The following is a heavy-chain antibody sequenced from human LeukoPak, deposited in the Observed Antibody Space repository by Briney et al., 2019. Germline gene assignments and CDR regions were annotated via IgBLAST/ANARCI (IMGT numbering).Heavy chain of an antibody. CDR1: GGSISSSNW. D-gene: IGHD3-22*01. Sequence: SETLSLTCAVSGGSISSSNWWSWVRQPPGKGLEWIGEIYHSGSTNYNPSLKSRVTISVDTFENQFSLNLNSVTAADTAVYYCARRDSSGYYSYWGQGTLVTVSS. CDR2: IYHSGST. V-gene: IGHV4-4*02. J-gene: IGHJ4*02. CDR3: ARRDSSGYYSY.